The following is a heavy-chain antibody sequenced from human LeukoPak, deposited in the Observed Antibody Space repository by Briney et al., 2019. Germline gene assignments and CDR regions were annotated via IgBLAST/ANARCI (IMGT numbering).Heavy chain of an antibody. D-gene: IGHD1-26*01. Sequence: PSETLSLTCIVSGDPISSYYWSWIRQPPGKGLEWIGYIFHSGNTNYNPSLKSRVTMSIDTSKNQFSLRLSSVTAADTAVYYCARQPYTIGAYYFDYWGPETLVSVSS. V-gene: IGHV4-59*08. CDR1: GDPISSYY. CDR2: IFHSGNT. J-gene: IGHJ4*02. CDR3: ARQPYTIGAYYFDY.